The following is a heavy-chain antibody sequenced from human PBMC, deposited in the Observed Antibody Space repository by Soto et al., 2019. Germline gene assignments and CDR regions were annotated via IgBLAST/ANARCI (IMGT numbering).Heavy chain of an antibody. J-gene: IGHJ4*02. V-gene: IGHV3-7*03. Sequence: EVQLVESGGDLVQPGGSLRLSCVASGFTFSPYWMSWVRQAPGRGLQWVATINNDGSEKYYADSVKGQFTISRDNARDCLYLQLTSLRAEDTAIYYCARGSNQDYWGQGTLVAVSS. D-gene: IGHD2-8*01. CDR2: INNDGSEK. CDR3: ARGSNQDY. CDR1: GFTFSPYW.